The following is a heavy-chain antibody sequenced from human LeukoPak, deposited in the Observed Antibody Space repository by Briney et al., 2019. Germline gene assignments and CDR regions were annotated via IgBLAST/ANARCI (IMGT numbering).Heavy chain of an antibody. CDR1: GVSVSDGRYY. CDR3: ATPYCSGISCLDVFNM. V-gene: IGHV4-31*03. J-gene: IGHJ3*02. D-gene: IGHD2-2*01. Sequence: ASQTLSLTCNVSGVSVSDGRYYWTWIRQHPGKGLEWIGYKDYSGSAKDNPALKSRLTLSIATSTNQFSLQLSSVTAADTATYYCATPYCSGISCLDVFNMWGQGTRVTVSS. CDR2: KDYSGSA.